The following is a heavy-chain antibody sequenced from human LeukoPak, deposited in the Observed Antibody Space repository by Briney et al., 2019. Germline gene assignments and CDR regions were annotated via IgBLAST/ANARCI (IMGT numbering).Heavy chain of an antibody. CDR2: IYPGDSDT. J-gene: IGHJ5*02. CDR1: GYSFTSYW. D-gene: IGHD1-26*01. Sequence: GESLKISCKGSGYSFTSYWIGWVRRMAGKGLEWMGIIYPGDSDTRYSTSFQGQVTISADKSINTAYLQWSSLKASDTAMYYCARAIRNPGRTWFDPWGQGTLVTVSS. CDR3: ARAIRNPGRTWFDP. V-gene: IGHV5-51*01.